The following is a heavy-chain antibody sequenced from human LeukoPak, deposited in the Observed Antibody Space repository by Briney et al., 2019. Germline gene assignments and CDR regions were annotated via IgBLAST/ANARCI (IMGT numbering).Heavy chain of an antibody. CDR3: AKDHYDFWSGYWPPFDP. V-gene: IGHV3-23*01. Sequence: GGSVRLSRAASGLTFRSYAMRGARQPRGRGLEGVSAISGSGGSTYYADSVKGRFTISRDNSKNTLYLQMNSLRAEDTAVYYCAKDHYDFWSGYWPPFDPWGQGTLVTVS. CDR1: GLTFRSYA. J-gene: IGHJ5*02. D-gene: IGHD3-3*01. CDR2: ISGSGGST.